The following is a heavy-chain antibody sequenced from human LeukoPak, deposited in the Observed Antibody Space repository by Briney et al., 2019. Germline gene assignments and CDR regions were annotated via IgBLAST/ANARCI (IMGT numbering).Heavy chain of an antibody. CDR3: ATDASSWVY. J-gene: IGHJ4*02. Sequence: PGGSLRLSCAASGFTFSDFWMNWVRQAPGKGLEWVANIKQDGSEKYYVASVKGRFTISRDNAKNSLYLQMNSLRAEDTAMYYCATDASSWVYWGQGTLVTVSS. CDR2: IKQDGSEK. D-gene: IGHD6-13*01. CDR1: GFTFSDFW. V-gene: IGHV3-7*01.